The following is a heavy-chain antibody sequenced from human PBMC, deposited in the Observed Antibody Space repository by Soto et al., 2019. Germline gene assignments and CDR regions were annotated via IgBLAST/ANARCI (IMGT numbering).Heavy chain of an antibody. CDR1: GFNFGDDA. J-gene: IGHJ6*02. D-gene: IGHD3-10*01. V-gene: IGHV3-9*01. CDR3: AREVAWGGSGSYPGTSYGMDV. Sequence: LXLSGAAAGFNFGDDAMYWVRQAPDKGLEWVAGINWNSGTIAYADSVKGRFSISRDNAKNSLYLQMNSLRSEDTAVYYCAREVAWGGSGSYPGTSYGMDVWGQGTKVTVSS. CDR2: INWNSGTI.